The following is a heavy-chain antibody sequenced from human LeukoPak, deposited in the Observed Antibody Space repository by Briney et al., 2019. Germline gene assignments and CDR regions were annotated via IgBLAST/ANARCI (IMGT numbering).Heavy chain of an antibody. CDR1: GFTVSSNY. CDR2: IYSGGST. CDR3: ARGGTYYYDSSGYAFDY. J-gene: IGHJ4*02. D-gene: IGHD3-22*01. Sequence: PGGSLRLSCAASGFTVSSNYMSWVRQAPGKGLEWVSVIYSGGSTYYADSVKGRFTISRDNSKNTLYLQMNSLRAEDTAVYYCARGGTYYYDSSGYAFDYWGQGTLVAVSS. V-gene: IGHV3-66*01.